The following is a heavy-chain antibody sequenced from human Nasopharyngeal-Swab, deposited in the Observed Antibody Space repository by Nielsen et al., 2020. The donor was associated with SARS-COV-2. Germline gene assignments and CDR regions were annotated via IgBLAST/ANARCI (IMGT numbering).Heavy chain of an antibody. D-gene: IGHD5-18*01. J-gene: IGHJ6*03. CDR2: IYYSGST. CDR3: ARYGVDTAMVTDYYYYYMDV. CDR1: GDSVNSGNYY. Sequence: SETLSLTCTVSGDSVNSGNYYWSWIRQPPGKGLEWIGYIYYSGSTQYNPSLKSRVTISVDTSKNQFSLKLSSVTAADTAVYYCARYGVDTAMVTDYYYYYMDVWGKGTTVTVSS. V-gene: IGHV4-61*01.